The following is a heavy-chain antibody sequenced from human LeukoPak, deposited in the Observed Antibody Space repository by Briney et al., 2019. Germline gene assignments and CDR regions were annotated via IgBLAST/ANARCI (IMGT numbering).Heavy chain of an antibody. V-gene: IGHV1-46*01. Sequence: GASVKVSCKASGYTFTSCYMHWVRQAPGQGLEWMGIINPSGGSTNYAQKFQGRVTMTRDTSISTAYMELSRLRSDDTAVYYCHGEDRQLGAGGPWGQGTLVTVSS. J-gene: IGHJ5*02. CDR2: INPSGGST. D-gene: IGHD6-6*01. CDR1: GYTFTSCY. CDR3: HGEDRQLGAGGP.